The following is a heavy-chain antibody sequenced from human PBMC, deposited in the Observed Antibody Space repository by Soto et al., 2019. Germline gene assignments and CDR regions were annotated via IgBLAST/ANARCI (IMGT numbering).Heavy chain of an antibody. Sequence: QVQLVQSGAEVKKPGASVKVSCKASGYTFTSYAMHWVRQAPGQRLEWMGWINAGNGNTKYSQKFQGRVTITTDTYASTAYMELSSLRSEDTAVYYCARDTRPSQVYTVTQNNWFDPWGQGTLVTVS. CDR2: INAGNGNT. D-gene: IGHD4-17*01. J-gene: IGHJ5*02. CDR1: GYTFTSYA. V-gene: IGHV1-3*01. CDR3: ARDTRPSQVYTVTQNNWFDP.